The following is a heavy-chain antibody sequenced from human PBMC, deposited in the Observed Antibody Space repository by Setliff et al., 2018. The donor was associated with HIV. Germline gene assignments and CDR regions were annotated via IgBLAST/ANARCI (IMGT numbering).Heavy chain of an antibody. D-gene: IGHD2-15*01. CDR3: ARLKGVLVVMLDAFDI. V-gene: IGHV1-18*01. CDR1: GYTFTNYG. CDR2: ISAYNGDT. J-gene: IGHJ3*02. Sequence: ASVKVSCKASGYTFTNYGISWVRQAPGQGPEWLGWISAYNGDTKYAQKSQGRVTMTTDTSTTTAHMELRSLRSDDTAVYYCARLKGVLVVMLDAFDIWGQGTMVTVSS.